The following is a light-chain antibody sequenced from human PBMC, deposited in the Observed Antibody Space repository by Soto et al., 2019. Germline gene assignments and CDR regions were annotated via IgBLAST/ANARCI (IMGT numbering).Light chain of an antibody. V-gene: IGLV7-46*01. Sequence: QAVVTQEPSLTVSRGGTVTLTCGSNTGAVTSGHYPHWLQQRPGQAPRTLIYDTSNKQSWTPARFSGSLLGGKAALTLSGAQPEDEADYYCSLSYSGGNGVFGGGTKLTVL. CDR3: SLSYSGGNGV. CDR2: DTS. CDR1: TGAVTSGHY. J-gene: IGLJ2*01.